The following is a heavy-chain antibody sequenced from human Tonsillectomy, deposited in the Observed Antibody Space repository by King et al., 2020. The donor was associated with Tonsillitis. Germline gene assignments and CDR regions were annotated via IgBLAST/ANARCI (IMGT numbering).Heavy chain of an antibody. J-gene: IGHJ3*02. CDR2: ISYDGSNK. V-gene: IGHV3-30*18. D-gene: IGHD2-15*01. Sequence: VQLVESGGGVVQPGRSLRLSCAASGFTFSSYGMHWVRQAPGKGLEWVAVISYDGSNKYYADSVRGRFTISRDNPKNTLYVQMNSLRAEDTAVYYCAKDGTRYCSGGSCFDAFDIWGQGTMVTVSS. CDR3: AKDGTRYCSGGSCFDAFDI. CDR1: GFTFSSYG.